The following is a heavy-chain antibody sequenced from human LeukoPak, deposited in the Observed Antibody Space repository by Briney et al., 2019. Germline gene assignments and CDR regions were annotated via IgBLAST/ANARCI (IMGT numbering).Heavy chain of an antibody. J-gene: IGHJ4*02. CDR2: IRTTAEGAKYS. Sequence: GGSLRLSCATSGFSFTDYPMNWVRQAPGKGLEWISNIRTTAEGAKYSYYADSVKGRVTISRDDGKNTLYLHMNSLRDDDTAVYYCATDQRYAFDYWGQGILVTVSS. D-gene: IGHD3-9*01. CDR1: GFSFTDYP. CDR3: ATDQRYAFDY. V-gene: IGHV3-48*02.